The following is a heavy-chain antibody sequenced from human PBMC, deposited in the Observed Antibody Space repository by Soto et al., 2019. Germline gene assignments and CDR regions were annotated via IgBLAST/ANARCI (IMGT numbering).Heavy chain of an antibody. CDR3: ARMVGPAAILDYYYGMDV. D-gene: IGHD2-2*01. CDR2: IYYSGST. CDR1: GGSISSYY. J-gene: IGHJ6*02. V-gene: IGHV4-59*01. Sequence: SLTCTVSGGSISSYYWSWIRQPPEKGLEWIGYIYYSGSTNYNPSLKSRVTISVDTSKNQFSLKLSSVTAADTAVYYCARMVGPAAILDYYYGMDVWGQGTTVTVSS.